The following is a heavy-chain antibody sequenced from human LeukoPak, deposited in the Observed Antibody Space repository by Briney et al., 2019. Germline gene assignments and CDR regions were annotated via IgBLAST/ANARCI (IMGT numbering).Heavy chain of an antibody. Sequence: SETLSLTCSVSGDSINMSGYYWGWLRQSPGKGLEWIVSIFYSGTTYYNPSLNSRVTISVDTSKNQFSLRLTSVTAADTAVYYCARGLTWGQGTLVTVSS. J-gene: IGHJ5*02. CDR2: IFYSGTT. CDR3: ARGLT. V-gene: IGHV4-39*01. D-gene: IGHD3-16*01. CDR1: GDSINMSGYY.